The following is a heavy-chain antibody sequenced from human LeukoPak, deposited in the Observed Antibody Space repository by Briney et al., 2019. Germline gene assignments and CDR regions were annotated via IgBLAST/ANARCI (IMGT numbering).Heavy chain of an antibody. CDR3: ARDDEDCTNGVCPDY. V-gene: IGHV3-30*04. CDR2: ISYDGSNK. Sequence: GGSLRLSCAASGLTFSSYAMHWVRQAPGKGLEWVAVISYDGSNKYYADSVKGRFTISRDNSKNTLYLQMNSLRAEDTAVYYCARDDEDCTNGVCPDYWGQGTLVTVSS. D-gene: IGHD2-8*01. J-gene: IGHJ4*02. CDR1: GLTFSSYA.